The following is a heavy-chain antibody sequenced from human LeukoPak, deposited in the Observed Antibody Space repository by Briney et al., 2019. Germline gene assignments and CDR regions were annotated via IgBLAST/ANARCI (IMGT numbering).Heavy chain of an antibody. CDR3: ARHALGIFRPSHYCSGGSCYE. D-gene: IGHD2-15*01. CDR1: GGSISSGSYY. V-gene: IGHV4-61*02. CDR2: IYTSGST. J-gene: IGHJ4*02. Sequence: PSETLSLTCTVSGGSISSGSYYWSWIRQPAGKGLEWIGRIYTSGSTNYNPSLKSRVTISVDTSKNQFSLKLSSVTAADTAVYYCARHALGIFRPSHYCSGGSCYEWGQGTLVTVSS.